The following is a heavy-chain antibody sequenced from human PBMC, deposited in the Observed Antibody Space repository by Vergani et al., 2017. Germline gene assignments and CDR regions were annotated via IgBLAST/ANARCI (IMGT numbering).Heavy chain of an antibody. CDR2: ISGSGGST. CDR1: GFTFSSYA. D-gene: IGHD6-19*01. J-gene: IGHJ4*02. CDR3: ASISSGRREKNFDY. Sequence: EVQLLESGGGLVQPGGSLRLSCAASGFTFSSYAMSWVRQAPGRGLEWVSAISGSGGSTYYADSVKGRFTISRDKSKNTLYLQMNSLRAEDTAVYYCASISSGRREKNFDYWGQGTLVTVSS. V-gene: IGHV3-23*01.